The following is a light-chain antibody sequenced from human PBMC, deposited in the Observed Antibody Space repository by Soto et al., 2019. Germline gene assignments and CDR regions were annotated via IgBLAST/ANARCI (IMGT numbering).Light chain of an antibody. CDR3: QKYSCAPQT. CDR2: AAS. J-gene: IGKJ1*01. Sequence: DIQMTQSPASLSASVGDRVTITCRASQGISSYLAWYQQKPGKVPKVLIYAASTLQSVVPSRFSGSGSGTDFTLTISSLQAEDVASYYCQKYSCAPQTFGQGTKVEIK. V-gene: IGKV1-27*01. CDR1: QGISSY.